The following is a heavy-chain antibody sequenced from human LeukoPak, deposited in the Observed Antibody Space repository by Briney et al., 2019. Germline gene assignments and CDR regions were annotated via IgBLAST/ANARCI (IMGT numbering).Heavy chain of an antibody. Sequence: SETLSLTCAVYGGSFSGYYWSWIRQPPGKGLEWIGEINHSGSTNYNPSLKSRVTISVDTSKNQFSLKLSSVTAADTAVYYCARSPPGITVAGNFDYWGQGTLVTVSS. CDR1: GGSFSGYY. CDR2: INHSGST. CDR3: ARSPPGITVAGNFDY. D-gene: IGHD6-19*01. J-gene: IGHJ4*02. V-gene: IGHV4-34*01.